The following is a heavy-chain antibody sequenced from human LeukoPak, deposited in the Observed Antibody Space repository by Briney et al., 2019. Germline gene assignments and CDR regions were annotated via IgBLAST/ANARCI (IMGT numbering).Heavy chain of an antibody. CDR2: INHSGGT. J-gene: IGHJ5*02. CDR3: ASGLIAAAGTPWFDP. V-gene: IGHV4-34*01. Sequence: PSETLSLTCAVYGGSFSGCYWSWIRQPPGKGLEWIGEINHSGGTNYNPSLKSRVTISVDTSKNQFSLKLSSVTAADTAVYYCASGLIAAAGTPWFDPWGQGTLVTVSS. D-gene: IGHD6-13*01. CDR1: GGSFSGCY.